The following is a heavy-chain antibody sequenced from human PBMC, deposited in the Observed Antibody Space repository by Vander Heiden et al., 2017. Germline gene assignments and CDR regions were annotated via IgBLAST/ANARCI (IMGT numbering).Heavy chain of an antibody. CDR1: GFTFSTYC. J-gene: IGHJ6*02. CDR3: ARRSSNYFYGMDV. D-gene: IGHD4-4*01. CDR2: ISSSSSTI. Sequence: EVQLVESGGGLVQPGGSLRLSCAAAGFTFSTYCMNWVRQDPGKGLEWVSYISSSSSTISYADSVKGRFTISRDNAKNSLYLQMHGLGDEDTAVYYCARRSSNYFYGMDVWGQGTTVTVSS. V-gene: IGHV3-48*02.